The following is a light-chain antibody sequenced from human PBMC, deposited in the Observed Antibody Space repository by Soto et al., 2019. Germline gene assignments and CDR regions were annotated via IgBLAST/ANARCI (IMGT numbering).Light chain of an antibody. Sequence: DIQMTQSPSTLSATAGDRVTITCRASQSISSWLAWYQQKPGKAPKLLIYAASTLQSGVPSRFSGSGSGTDFTLTISCLQSEDFATYYCQQSYSTPPITFGQGTRLEI. CDR2: AAS. CDR3: QQSYSTPPIT. CDR1: QSISSW. J-gene: IGKJ5*01. V-gene: IGKV1-39*01.